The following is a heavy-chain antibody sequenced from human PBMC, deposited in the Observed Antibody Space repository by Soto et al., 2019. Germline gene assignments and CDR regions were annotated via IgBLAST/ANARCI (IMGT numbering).Heavy chain of an antibody. CDR2: ISGYNGNT. J-gene: IGHJ4*02. V-gene: IGHV1-18*01. CDR3: ARGSAYSTPWSFDS. D-gene: IGHD2-8*01. Sequence: QVQLLQSGAEVKKPGASVRVSCKTSGYTFTRYGVSWVRQAPGQGLEWMGWISGYNGNTKEAHKFEGRVILTTDTAANTAHMELRSQTSNDTAVYYCARGSAYSTPWSFDSWGQGTLVTVSS. CDR1: GYTFTRYG.